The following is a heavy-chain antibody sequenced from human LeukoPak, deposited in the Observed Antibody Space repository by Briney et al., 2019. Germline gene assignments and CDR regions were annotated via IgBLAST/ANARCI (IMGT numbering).Heavy chain of an antibody. J-gene: IGHJ5*02. Sequence: SETLSLTCAVYGGSFSGYYWSWIRQPPGKGLEWIGEINHSGSTNYNPSPKSRVTISVDTSKNQFSLKLSSVTAADTAVYYCAREGTAGTNLNWFDPWGQGTLVTVSS. D-gene: IGHD1-1*01. CDR1: GGSFSGYY. CDR3: AREGTAGTNLNWFDP. CDR2: INHSGST. V-gene: IGHV4-34*01.